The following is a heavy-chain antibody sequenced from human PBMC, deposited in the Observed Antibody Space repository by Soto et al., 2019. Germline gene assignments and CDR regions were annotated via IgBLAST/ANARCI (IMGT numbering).Heavy chain of an antibody. V-gene: IGHV3-30*18. CDR1: GFTFSSYG. J-gene: IGHJ6*02. CDR2: ISYDGSNK. Sequence: PGGSLRLSCAASGFTFSSYGMHWVRQAPGKGLEWVAVISYDGSNKYYADSVKGRFTISRDNSKNTLYLQMNSLRAEDTAVYYCAKDYSNYVYYYYYGMDVWGQGTTVTVSS. D-gene: IGHD4-4*01. CDR3: AKDYSNYVYYYYYGMDV.